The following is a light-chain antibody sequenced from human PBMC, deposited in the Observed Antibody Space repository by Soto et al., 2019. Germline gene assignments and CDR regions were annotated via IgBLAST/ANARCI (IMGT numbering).Light chain of an antibody. J-gene: IGLJ2*01. CDR2: YDS. CDR3: QVWDNNSDHPVV. V-gene: IGLV3-21*04. Sequence: SYELTQPPSVSVAPGKTARITCGGNNIGSKSVHWCHQKPGQAPVLVIYYDSARPSGIPERFSGSNSGNTATLTISRVEAGDEADYYCQVWDNNSDHPVVFGGGTKLTVL. CDR1: NIGSKS.